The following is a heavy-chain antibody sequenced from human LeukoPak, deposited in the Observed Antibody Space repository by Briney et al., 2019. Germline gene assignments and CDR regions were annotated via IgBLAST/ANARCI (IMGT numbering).Heavy chain of an antibody. V-gene: IGHV1-46*01. CDR1: GYTFTSHY. CDR2: INPSGGST. D-gene: IGHD6-6*01. Sequence: ASLKVSCKASGYTFTSHYMHWVRQGPGQGLEWMGIINPSGGSTSYAQKFQGRVTMTRDTSTNTVYMELGSLRSEDTAVYYCARGASSIAALNPFWYFDLWGRGTPVTVSS. CDR3: ARGASSIAALNPFWYFDL. J-gene: IGHJ2*01.